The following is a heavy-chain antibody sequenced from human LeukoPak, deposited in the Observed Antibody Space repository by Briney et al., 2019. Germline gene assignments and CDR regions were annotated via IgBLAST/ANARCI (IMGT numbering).Heavy chain of an antibody. V-gene: IGHV3-30*18. Sequence: GGSLRLSCAASGFSLRNHGMHWVRQAPGRGLEWMAFISYEGSNQYYAESVKGRFSISRDNSKNTMYLQMNSLKTEDTSVYHCAKDVRFFEWSLDSWGQGTQVIVSS. J-gene: IGHJ4*02. CDR1: GFSLRNHG. CDR2: ISYEGSNQ. D-gene: IGHD3-3*01. CDR3: AKDVRFFEWSLDS.